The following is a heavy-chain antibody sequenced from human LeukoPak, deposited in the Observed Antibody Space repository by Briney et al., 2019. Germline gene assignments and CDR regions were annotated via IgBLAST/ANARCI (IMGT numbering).Heavy chain of an antibody. CDR3: AKDRPNYYESNGHYYRRDGDS. Sequence: PGGSLRLSCAASGFTFSDHYVDWVRQAPGKGLEWVSSTSSGGDYTYYAGSVKGRFTISRDNSKNTLYLQMNSLRAEDTATYYCAKDRPNYYESNGHYYRRDGDSWGQGTLVTVSS. J-gene: IGHJ5*01. V-gene: IGHV3-23*01. CDR1: GFTFSDHY. CDR2: TSSGGDYT. D-gene: IGHD3-22*01.